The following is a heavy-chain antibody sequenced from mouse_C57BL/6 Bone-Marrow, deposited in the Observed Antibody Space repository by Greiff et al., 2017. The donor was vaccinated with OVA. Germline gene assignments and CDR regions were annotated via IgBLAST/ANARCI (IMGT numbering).Heavy chain of an antibody. CDR3: ARVWLQRWGKCCDMDC. J-gene: IGHJ4*01. D-gene: IGHD1-1*01. CDR1: GYTFTSYG. V-gene: IGHV1-58*01. CDR2: IYIGNGYT. Sequence: EVQLQQPGAELVRPGSSVKMSCKTSGYTFTSYGINWVKQRPGQGLEWIGYIYIGNGYTEYNEKFKGKATLTSDTSSSTAYMQLSSLTSEDSAIYICARVWLQRWGKCCDMDCWGKGTSVTVSS.